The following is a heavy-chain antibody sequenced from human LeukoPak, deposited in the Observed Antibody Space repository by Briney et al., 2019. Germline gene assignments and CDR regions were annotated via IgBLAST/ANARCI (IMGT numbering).Heavy chain of an antibody. CDR2: IDWDDDN. V-gene: IGHV2-70*11. D-gene: IGHD3-10*01. J-gene: IGHJ4*02. CDR3: ARYYYGSGSYYNLNDY. Sequence: SGPTLVNPTQTLTLTCTFSGFSRSTSGMCVSWIRQPPGKALEGLARIDWDDDNYYSTSLKTRFTISKDTSKNQVVLTMTNMDPVDTATHYCARYYYGSGSYYNLNDYWGQGTLVTVSS. CDR1: GFSRSTSGMC.